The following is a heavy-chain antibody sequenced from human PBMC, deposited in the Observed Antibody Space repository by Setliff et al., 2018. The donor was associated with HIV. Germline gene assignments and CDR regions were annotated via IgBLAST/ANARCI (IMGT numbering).Heavy chain of an antibody. CDR3: AKAGGSYYDPSGYFWFDS. CDR1: GGTFSNSA. V-gene: IGHV1-69*06. D-gene: IGHD3-22*01. Sequence: ASVKVSCKASGGTFSNSAINWVRQAPGQGLEWMGRIIPMSGTTHFTQNFQGRVTFTADKSTTTAYMDLRSLRSEDTAVYYCAKAGGSYYDPSGYFWFDSWGQGTRVTVSS. J-gene: IGHJ5*01. CDR2: IIPMSGTT.